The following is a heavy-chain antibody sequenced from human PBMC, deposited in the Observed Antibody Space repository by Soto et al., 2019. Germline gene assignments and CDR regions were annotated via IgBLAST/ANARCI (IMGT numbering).Heavy chain of an antibody. J-gene: IGHJ3*02. D-gene: IGHD5-12*01. CDR2: ISWNSGSI. CDR1: GFTFDDYA. V-gene: IGHV3-9*01. Sequence: PGGSLRLSCAASGFTFDDYAMHWVRQAPGKGLEWVSGISWNSGSIGYADSVKGRFTISRDNAKNSLYLQMNSLRAEDTALYYSAKVGRSGYGDAFDIWGQGTMVTVSS. CDR3: AKVGRSGYGDAFDI.